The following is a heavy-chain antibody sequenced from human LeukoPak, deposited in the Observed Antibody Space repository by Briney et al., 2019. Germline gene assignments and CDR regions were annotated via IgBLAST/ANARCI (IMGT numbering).Heavy chain of an antibody. CDR1: GYTFTSYG. CDR3: ARGGTDY. D-gene: IGHD5-12*01. V-gene: IGHV1-2*06. Sequence: ASVKVSCKASGYTFTSYGISWVRQAPGQGLEWMGQISPHSGGTNYAQKFQGRVTMTRDTSISTAYMELSNLRSDDTAVYYCARGGTDYWGQGTLVTVSS. CDR2: ISPHSGGT. J-gene: IGHJ4*02.